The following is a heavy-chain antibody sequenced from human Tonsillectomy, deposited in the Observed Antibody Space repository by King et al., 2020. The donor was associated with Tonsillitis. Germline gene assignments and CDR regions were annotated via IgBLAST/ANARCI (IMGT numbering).Heavy chain of an antibody. V-gene: IGHV6-1*01. CDR3: ARGRASSFDY. J-gene: IGHJ4*02. CDR1: GDSVSSTSVA. CDR2: TYYYRSKWYN. Sequence: VQLQQSGPGLVKPSQTLSLTCAISGDSVSSTSVAWNWIRQSPSSGLEWLGRTYYYRSKWYNDYEVSVKSRITINSDTSKNQFSLPLNSVSPEDTAVYFGARGRASSFDYWGQGTLVTVSS. D-gene: IGHD6-6*01.